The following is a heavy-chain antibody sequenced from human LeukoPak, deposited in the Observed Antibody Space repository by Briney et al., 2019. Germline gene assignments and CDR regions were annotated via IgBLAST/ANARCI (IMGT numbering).Heavy chain of an antibody. CDR3: ARYPGIAAAGGDY. D-gene: IGHD6-13*01. Sequence: GGSLTLSCAASGFTFSDYYMSWIRQAPGKGLERVSYISSSSSYTNYADSVKGRFTISRDNAKNSLYLQMNSLRAEDTAVYYCARYPGIAAAGGDYWGQGTLVTVSS. CDR2: ISSSSSYT. V-gene: IGHV3-11*03. J-gene: IGHJ4*02. CDR1: GFTFSDYY.